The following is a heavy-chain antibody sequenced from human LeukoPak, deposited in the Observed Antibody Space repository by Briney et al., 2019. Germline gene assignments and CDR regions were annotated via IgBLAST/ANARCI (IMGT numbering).Heavy chain of an antibody. Sequence: GGSLRLSCEASGFTFSSYSMNWVRQAPGKGLEWVSSISGSSSYIYNADSVKGRFTISRDNAKNSLYLQMNSLRAEDTALYYCARDRGVDTAMVNWFGPWGQGTLVTVSS. CDR2: ISGSSSYI. J-gene: IGHJ5*02. CDR1: GFTFSSYS. CDR3: ARDRGVDTAMVNWFGP. D-gene: IGHD5-18*01. V-gene: IGHV3-21*04.